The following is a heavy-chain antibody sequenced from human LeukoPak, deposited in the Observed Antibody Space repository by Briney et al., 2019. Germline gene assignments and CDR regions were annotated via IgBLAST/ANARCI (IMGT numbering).Heavy chain of an antibody. V-gene: IGHV3-7*03. D-gene: IGHD5-18*01. CDR1: GFIFTNYF. CDR3: AKDEDSYGLTSVDY. Sequence: GGSLRLSCAASGFIFTNYFMSWVRQAPGKGLEWVASIKHDGSEKYYVDSVRGRFTISRDNTMNSLYLQMNSLRAEDTAVYYCAKDEDSYGLTSVDYWGQGTLVTVSS. J-gene: IGHJ4*02. CDR2: IKHDGSEK.